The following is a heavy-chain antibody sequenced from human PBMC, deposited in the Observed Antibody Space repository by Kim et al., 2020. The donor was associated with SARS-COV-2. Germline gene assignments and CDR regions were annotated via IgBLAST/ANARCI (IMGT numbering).Heavy chain of an antibody. CDR3: ASVWGYPDYYFDY. Sequence: YNPSLKSRVTISVNKSKNQCSRKLSSVAAADTAVYYCASVWGYPDYYFDYWGQGTLVTVSS. J-gene: IGHJ4*02. V-gene: IGHV4-4*02. D-gene: IGHD3-16*01.